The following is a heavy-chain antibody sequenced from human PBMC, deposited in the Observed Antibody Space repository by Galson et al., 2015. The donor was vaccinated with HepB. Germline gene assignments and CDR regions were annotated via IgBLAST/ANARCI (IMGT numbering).Heavy chain of an antibody. J-gene: IGHJ3*02. Sequence: SVKVSCKASGGAFSSYTISWVRQAPGQGLEWMGRIIPILGIANYAQKFQGRVTITADKSTSTAYMELSSLRSEDTAVYYCARATVVTSFNRWAHFDIWGQGTMVTVSS. CDR3: ARATVVTSFNRWAHFDI. D-gene: IGHD4-23*01. CDR1: GGAFSSYT. V-gene: IGHV1-69*02. CDR2: IIPILGIA.